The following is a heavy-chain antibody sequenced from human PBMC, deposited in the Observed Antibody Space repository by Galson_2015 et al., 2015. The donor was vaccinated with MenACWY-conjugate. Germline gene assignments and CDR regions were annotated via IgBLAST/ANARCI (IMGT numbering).Heavy chain of an antibody. CDR3: ANWGSGVEMSTREVDY. CDR2: ILYDGSDK. V-gene: IGHV3-30*18. D-gene: IGHD5-24*01. Sequence: SLRLSCAASGFTFSNYGMHWVRQAPGKGLEWVAVILYDGSDKYYADSVKGRFTIARDNSKNTLYLQMNSLRVEDTAVYYCANWGSGVEMSTREVDYWGQGTLVTVSS. CDR1: GFTFSNYG. J-gene: IGHJ4*02.